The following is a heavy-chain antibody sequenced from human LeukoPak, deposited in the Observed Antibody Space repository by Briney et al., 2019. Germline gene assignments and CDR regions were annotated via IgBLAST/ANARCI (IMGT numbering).Heavy chain of an antibody. CDR3: ARVLLDYYDSSGYSGGAKKTNAFDI. D-gene: IGHD3-22*01. V-gene: IGHV4-39*07. CDR2: IYYSGST. Sequence: KSSETLSLTCTVSGGSISSSSYYWGWIRQPPGKGLEWIGSIYYSGSTYYNPSLKSRVTISVDTSKNQFSLKLSSVTDADTAVYYCARVLLDYYDSSGYSGGAKKTNAFDIWGQGTMVTVSS. CDR1: GGSISSSSYY. J-gene: IGHJ3*02.